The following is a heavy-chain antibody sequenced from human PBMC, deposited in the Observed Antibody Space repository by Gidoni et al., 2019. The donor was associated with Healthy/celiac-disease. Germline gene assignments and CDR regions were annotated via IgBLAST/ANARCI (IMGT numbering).Heavy chain of an antibody. J-gene: IGHJ3*02. CDR2: INHSGST. V-gene: IGHV4-34*01. CDR1: GGFFIGSY. Sequence: QVQLQQWGAGLLKPSETLSLTCAAFGGFFIGSYWSWIRQPPGKGLEWIGEINHSGSTNYNPSLKSRVTISVDTSKNQFSLKLSSVTAADTAVYYCARFPLDYDFWSGSFGAFDIWGQGTMVTVSS. D-gene: IGHD3-3*01. CDR3: ARFPLDYDFWSGSFGAFDI.